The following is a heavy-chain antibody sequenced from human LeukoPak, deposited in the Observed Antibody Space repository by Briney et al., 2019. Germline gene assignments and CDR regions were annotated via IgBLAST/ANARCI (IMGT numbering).Heavy chain of an antibody. CDR1: GNTFTMYS. V-gene: IGHV1-46*01. CDR3: ARGPKRGLSGSLVGLFPSFYSDYYLDV. D-gene: IGHD1-26*01. Sequence: ASVKVSCKASGNTFTMYSIHWVRQAPGQGLEWMGMINPSDGATTYAQRFQGKVTMPRDMSTTTVYMDLRSLRSDDTAVYFCARGPKRGLSGSLVGLFPSFYSDYYLDVWGRGAPVTVSS. CDR2: INPSDGAT. J-gene: IGHJ6*03.